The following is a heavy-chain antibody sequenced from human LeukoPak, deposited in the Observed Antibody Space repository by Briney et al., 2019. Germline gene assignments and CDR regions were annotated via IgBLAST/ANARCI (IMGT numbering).Heavy chain of an antibody. V-gene: IGHV3-21*01. D-gene: IGHD6-13*01. CDR3: AILAAEGNYYYMDV. Sequence: PGGSLRLSCAASGFTFSSYSMNWVRQAPGKGLEWVSSISSSSSYIYYADSVKGRFTISRDNAKNSLYLQMNSLRAEDTAVYYCAILAAEGNYYYMDVWGKGTTVTVS. CDR2: ISSSSSYI. CDR1: GFTFSSYS. J-gene: IGHJ6*03.